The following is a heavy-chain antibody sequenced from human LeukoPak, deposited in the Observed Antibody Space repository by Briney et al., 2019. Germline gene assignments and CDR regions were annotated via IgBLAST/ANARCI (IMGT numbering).Heavy chain of an antibody. CDR1: GFIFSSYA. Sequence: GGSLRLSCAASGFIFSSYAMSWVRQAPGKGLEWVSVISGSGGSTYYADSVKGRFTISRDNTKNTLYLQMNSLRVEDTAVYYCAKTRGGVVATTSDYWGQGTLVTVSS. J-gene: IGHJ4*02. D-gene: IGHD5-12*01. CDR2: ISGSGGST. V-gene: IGHV3-23*01. CDR3: AKTRGGVVATTSDY.